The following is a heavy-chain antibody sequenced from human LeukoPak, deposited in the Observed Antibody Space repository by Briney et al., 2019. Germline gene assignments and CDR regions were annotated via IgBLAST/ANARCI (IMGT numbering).Heavy chain of an antibody. V-gene: IGHV1-2*02. J-gene: IGHJ5*02. CDR1: GSTVTRYY. CDR2: INPNSGGT. CDR3: ARHLRGFCSGGSCFTFDP. D-gene: IGHD2-15*01. Sequence: PSVNVSCTASGSTVTRYYIHWVRQSPGQRLEWLGWINPNSGGTNYAQKFQARFTMTRDTTTSKAYMKLSRLKSDDTAVYYCARHLRGFCSGGSCFTFDPWGQGTLVTVSS.